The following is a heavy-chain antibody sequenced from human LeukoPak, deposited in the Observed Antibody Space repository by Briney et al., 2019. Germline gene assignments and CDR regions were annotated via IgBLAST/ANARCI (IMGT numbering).Heavy chain of an antibody. V-gene: IGHV3-21*01. J-gene: IGHJ4*02. CDR1: GFTFSIYS. D-gene: IGHD1-26*01. CDR2: ISSSSSYI. Sequence: GGSLRLSCAASGFTFSIYSMNWVRQAPGKGLEWVSSISSSSSYIHYTDSEKGRFTISRDNAKNSLYLQMSSLTAEDTALYYCARDSAELDYWGQGTLVTVSS. CDR3: ARDSAELDY.